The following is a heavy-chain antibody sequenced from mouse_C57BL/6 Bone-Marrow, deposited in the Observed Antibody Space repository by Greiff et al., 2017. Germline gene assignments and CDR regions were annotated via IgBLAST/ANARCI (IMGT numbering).Heavy chain of an antibody. CDR1: GFTFSSYA. CDR3: AREGDGYYYYYAMDY. Sequence: EVHLVESGGGLVKPGGSLKLSCAASGFTFSSYAMSWVRQTPEKRLEWVATISDGGSYTYYPDNVKGRFTISRDNAKNNLYLQMSHLKSEDTAMYYCAREGDGYYYYYAMDYWGQGTSVTVSS. V-gene: IGHV5-4*01. J-gene: IGHJ4*01. CDR2: ISDGGSYT. D-gene: IGHD2-3*01.